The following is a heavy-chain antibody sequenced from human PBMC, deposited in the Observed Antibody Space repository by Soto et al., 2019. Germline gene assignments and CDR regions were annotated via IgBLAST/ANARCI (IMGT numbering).Heavy chain of an antibody. CDR1: GGSISSYY. J-gene: IGHJ5*02. CDR3: ARSPFMVRGVSRWFDP. D-gene: IGHD3-10*01. CDR2: IYYSGST. Sequence: ETLSLTCTVSGGSISSYYWSWIRQPPGKGLEWIGYIYYSGSTNYNPSLKRRVTISVDTSKNQFSLKLSSVTAADTAVYYCARSPFMVRGVSRWFDPWGQGTLVTVSS. V-gene: IGHV4-59*08.